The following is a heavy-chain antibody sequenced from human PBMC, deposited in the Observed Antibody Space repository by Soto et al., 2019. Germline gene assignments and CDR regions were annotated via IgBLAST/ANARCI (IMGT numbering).Heavy chain of an antibody. CDR2: ISYDGSNK. J-gene: IGHJ4*02. CDR3: AKGGLYYDFWSGYYTTDYFDS. D-gene: IGHD3-3*01. Sequence: PGGSLRLSCAASGFTFSSYGMHWVRQAPGKGLEWVAVISYDGSNKYYADSVTGRFTISRDNTKNTLNLQMNSRRAEDTAVYYCAKGGLYYDFWSGYYTTDYFDSWGQGTLVTVSS. V-gene: IGHV3-30*18. CDR1: GFTFSSYG.